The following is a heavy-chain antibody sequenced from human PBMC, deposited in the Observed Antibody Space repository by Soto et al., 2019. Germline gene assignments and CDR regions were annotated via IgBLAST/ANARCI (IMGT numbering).Heavy chain of an antibody. J-gene: IGHJ4*02. CDR2: IYYRGNT. Sequence: LETMSLTCSVSGDSINSDNYYWGWIRQPPGKGLEWIGSIYYRGNTYYNPSLKTRVTISLDKSKSQFSLKLNSVTAADSAVYFCARLEGLATISYYFDYWGQGTLVTVSS. V-gene: IGHV4-39*01. D-gene: IGHD3-9*01. CDR3: ARLEGLATISYYFDY. CDR1: GDSINSDNYY.